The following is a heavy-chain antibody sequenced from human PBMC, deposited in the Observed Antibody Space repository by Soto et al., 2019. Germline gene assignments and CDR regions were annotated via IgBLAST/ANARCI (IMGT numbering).Heavy chain of an antibody. CDR2: VYHSGRT. J-gene: IGHJ4*02. V-gene: IGHV4-38-2*01. CDR3: ARGVNYYDSSGFYPRDY. CDR1: GYSITTGYY. D-gene: IGHD3-22*01. Sequence: SETLSLTCAVSGYSITTGYYWGWVRRPPGKGLEWIGSVYHSGRTSYNPSLESRVTISVDTSKNQFSLRLSSVTAADTAVYYCARGVNYYDSSGFYPRDYWGQGILVTVS.